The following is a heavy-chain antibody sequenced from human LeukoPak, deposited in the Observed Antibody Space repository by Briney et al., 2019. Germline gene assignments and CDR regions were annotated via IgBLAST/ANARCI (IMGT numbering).Heavy chain of an antibody. D-gene: IGHD4-17*01. V-gene: IGHV3-23*01. CDR1: GFTFSSYA. Sequence: GGSLRLSCAASGFTFSSYAMNWVRQAPGKGLEWVPAIGDSGVNTYYADSVRGRFSISRDNSKNTLFMQMNSLRADDTAIYYCAKSGYGDYVAWYFDLWGRGTLVTVSS. J-gene: IGHJ2*01. CDR2: IGDSGVNT. CDR3: AKSGYGDYVAWYFDL.